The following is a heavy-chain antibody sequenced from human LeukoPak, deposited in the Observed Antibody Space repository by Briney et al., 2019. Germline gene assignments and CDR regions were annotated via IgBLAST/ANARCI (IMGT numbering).Heavy chain of an antibody. Sequence: GGSLRLSCAASGFTFSSYSMNWVRQAPGKGLEWVASINIESTYIYYADSVKGRFTISRDNSRNTVYLQMNSLRPEDTAVYYCAKDQSAIAGIDYWGQGTLVTVSS. CDR2: INIESTYI. CDR3: AKDQSAIAGIDY. D-gene: IGHD6-13*01. V-gene: IGHV3-21*06. J-gene: IGHJ4*02. CDR1: GFTFSSYS.